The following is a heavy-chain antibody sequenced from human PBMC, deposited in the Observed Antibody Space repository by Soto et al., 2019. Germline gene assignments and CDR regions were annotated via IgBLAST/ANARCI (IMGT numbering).Heavy chain of an antibody. J-gene: IGHJ4*02. CDR1: GGSVSSGSYY. D-gene: IGHD6-13*01. Sequence: SETLSLTCTVSGGSVSSGSYYWSWIRQPTGKGLEWIGYIYYSVRTNYNPSLKSRVTISVDTSKNQFSLKLSSVTAAHTAVYYCARGVYSSSWYYNYFDYWGQGTLVTVSS. V-gene: IGHV4-61*01. CDR3: ARGVYSSSWYYNYFDY. CDR2: IYYSVRT.